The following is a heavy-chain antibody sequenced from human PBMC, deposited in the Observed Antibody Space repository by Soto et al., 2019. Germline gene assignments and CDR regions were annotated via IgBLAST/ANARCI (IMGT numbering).Heavy chain of an antibody. Sequence: CGSLRLSCVASGLTFGSRAMSWVRQSPGEGLEWVSTITDTGGDAKYADSVRGRFAISRDNSKNTLYLQMSALRAEDSAIYYCAKDSEMERIFDYWGQGTLVTVSS. CDR2: ITDTGGDA. V-gene: IGHV3-23*01. CDR1: GLTFGSRA. CDR3: AKDSEMERIFDY. D-gene: IGHD2-15*01. J-gene: IGHJ4*02.